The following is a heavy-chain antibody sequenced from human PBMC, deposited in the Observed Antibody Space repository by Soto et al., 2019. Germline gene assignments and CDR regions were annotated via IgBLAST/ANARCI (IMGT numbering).Heavy chain of an antibody. Sequence: SQTLSLTCVISGDSVSSNSAAWNWIRQSPSRGLEWLGRTYYRSKWYNDYAVSVKSRITINPDTSKNQFSLQLNSVTPEDTAVYYCARLEGDDLYYYYGMDVWGQGTTVTVSS. CDR2: TYYRSKWYN. D-gene: IGHD1-1*01. J-gene: IGHJ6*02. CDR1: GDSVSSNSAA. V-gene: IGHV6-1*01. CDR3: ARLEGDDLYYYYGMDV.